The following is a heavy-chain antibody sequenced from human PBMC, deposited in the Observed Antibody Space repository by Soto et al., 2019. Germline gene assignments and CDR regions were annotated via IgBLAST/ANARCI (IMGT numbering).Heavy chain of an antibody. D-gene: IGHD1-26*01. Sequence: QVQLQESGPGLVKPSGTLSLTCVVSGDSISSRYWWGWVRQPPGKGLEWIGEIYHTGSTNYSPSLKSRVTLSLDKSRNQFSLNVNSVTAADTAVYYCARGGVPPSFLDYWGLGTLVTVSS. J-gene: IGHJ4*02. CDR2: IYHTGST. CDR1: GDSISSRYW. V-gene: IGHV4-4*02. CDR3: ARGGVPPSFLDY.